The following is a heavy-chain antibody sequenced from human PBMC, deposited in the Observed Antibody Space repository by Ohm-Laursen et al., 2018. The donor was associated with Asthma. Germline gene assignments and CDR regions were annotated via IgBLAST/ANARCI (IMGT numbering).Heavy chain of an antibody. V-gene: IGHV3-30*03. D-gene: IGHD6-19*01. Sequence: SLRLSCSASGFTFSSYGMHWVRQAPGKGLEWVAVISYDGGNKYYADSVKGRFTISRDNSKNTLYLQMNSLRAEDTAVYYCARGSDSGWHFDYWGQGTLVTVSS. CDR1: GFTFSSYG. CDR2: ISYDGGNK. CDR3: ARGSDSGWHFDY. J-gene: IGHJ4*02.